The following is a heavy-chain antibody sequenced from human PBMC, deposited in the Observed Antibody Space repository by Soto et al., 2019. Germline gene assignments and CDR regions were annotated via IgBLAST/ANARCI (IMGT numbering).Heavy chain of an antibody. V-gene: IGHV3-11*01. Sequence: GGSLRLSCTVSGFAFRHNYLTWIRRAPGKGLEWLSYISTSCSPAYYADSVKGRFTISTDNAKKSLYLQMDSLRAEDTGVYYCATGGIYYEAWGQGTLVTVSS. CDR1: GFAFRHNY. J-gene: IGHJ5*02. D-gene: IGHD1-26*01. CDR2: ISTSCSPA. CDR3: ATGGIYYEA.